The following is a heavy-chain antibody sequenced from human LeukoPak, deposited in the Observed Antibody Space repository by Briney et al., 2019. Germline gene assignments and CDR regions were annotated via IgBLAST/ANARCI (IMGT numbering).Heavy chain of an antibody. CDR2: ISSSSSYK. CDR1: GFTFSSYS. J-gene: IGHJ3*02. CDR3: ARHNLDDSTI. D-gene: IGHD3-22*01. V-gene: IGHV3-21*01. Sequence: GGSLRLSCAASGFTFSSYSMNWVRQAPGKGLEWVSSISSSSSYKYYADSVKGRFTISRDNAKNSLYLQMNSLRAEDTAVYYCARHNLDDSTIWGQGTMVTVSS.